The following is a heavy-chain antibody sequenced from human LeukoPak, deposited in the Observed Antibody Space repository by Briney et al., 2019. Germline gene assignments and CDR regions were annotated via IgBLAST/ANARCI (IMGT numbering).Heavy chain of an antibody. D-gene: IGHD6-19*01. Sequence: GGSLRLSCAASEFTVSSNYMSWVRQAPGKGLEWVSVIYSGASTYYADSVKGRFTISRDNSKNTLYLQMNSLRAEDTAVYYCANNPTSLSGWPTRLELDFDYWGQGTLVTVSS. V-gene: IGHV3-53*01. CDR1: EFTVSSNY. J-gene: IGHJ4*02. CDR2: IYSGAST. CDR3: ANNPTSLSGWPTRLELDFDY.